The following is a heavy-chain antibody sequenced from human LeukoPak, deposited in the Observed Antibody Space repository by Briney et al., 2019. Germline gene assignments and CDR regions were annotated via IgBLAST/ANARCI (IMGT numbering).Heavy chain of an antibody. D-gene: IGHD1-26*01. Sequence: ASVKVSCTGSGYPFISYGITWVRQAPGQGLEWVGWISAYNGNTQYGQNVQGRVTMTTETSTSTAYMELRNLRSDDTAVYFCASGAYYPFDLWGQGTLVTVSS. J-gene: IGHJ4*02. CDR2: ISAYNGNT. V-gene: IGHV1-18*01. CDR1: GYPFISYG. CDR3: ASGAYYPFDL.